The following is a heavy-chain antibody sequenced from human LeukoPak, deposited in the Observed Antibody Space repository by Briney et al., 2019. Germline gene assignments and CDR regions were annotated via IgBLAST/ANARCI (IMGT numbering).Heavy chain of an antibody. V-gene: IGHV3-7*01. CDR3: ARCSGYDCDFDY. CDR1: GFAFSSYW. CDR2: IKQDGSEK. Sequence: GGSLRLSCAASGFAFSSYWMTWVRQAPGKGLEWVANIKQDGSEKYYVDSVKGRFTISRDNAKNSLYLQMNSLRAEDTAVYYCARCSGYDCDFDYWGQGTLVTVSS. D-gene: IGHD5-12*01. J-gene: IGHJ4*02.